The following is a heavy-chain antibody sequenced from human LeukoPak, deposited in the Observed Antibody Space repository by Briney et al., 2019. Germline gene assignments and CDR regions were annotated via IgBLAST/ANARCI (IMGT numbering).Heavy chain of an antibody. Sequence: GGSLRLSCAASGFTFSSYAMSWVRQAPGKGLEWVSAISGSGGSTYYADSVKGRFTISRDNSKNTLYLQINSLRAEDTAVYYCAKSPPYGDYDPGAFDIWGQGTMVTVSS. J-gene: IGHJ3*02. D-gene: IGHD4-17*01. CDR1: GFTFSSYA. CDR3: AKSPPYGDYDPGAFDI. CDR2: ISGSGGST. V-gene: IGHV3-23*01.